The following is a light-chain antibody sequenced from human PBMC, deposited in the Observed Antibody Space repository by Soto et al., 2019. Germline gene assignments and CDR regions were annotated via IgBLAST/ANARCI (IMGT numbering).Light chain of an antibody. CDR1: SSDVENYNL. CDR3: CSYAGSSIFA. Sequence: QSVLTQPASVSGSPGQSITISCTGISSDVENYNLVSWYQQQPDTAPTLIIYEGTKRPSGVSNRFSGSKSGNTASLPISGRQAEDEADDYCCSYAGSSIFAFGGGTKLTVL. J-gene: IGLJ2*01. CDR2: EGT. V-gene: IGLV2-23*03.